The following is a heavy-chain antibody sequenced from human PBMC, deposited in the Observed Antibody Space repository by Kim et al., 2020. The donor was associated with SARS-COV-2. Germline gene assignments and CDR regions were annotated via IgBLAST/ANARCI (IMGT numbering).Heavy chain of an antibody. CDR3: GKHIKSGVHSFDY. J-gene: IGHJ4*02. Sequence: GGSLRLSCAASGFTFNNYCMSWVRQAPGKGLEWVSPISRNGTVTYYADSVKGRFTISRDSATNTLYLQMNSLGAEDTALYYCGKHIKSGVHSFDYWGQGTLVTVSS. V-gene: IGHV3-23*01. CDR1: GFTFNNYC. D-gene: IGHD2-21*01. CDR2: ISRNGTVT.